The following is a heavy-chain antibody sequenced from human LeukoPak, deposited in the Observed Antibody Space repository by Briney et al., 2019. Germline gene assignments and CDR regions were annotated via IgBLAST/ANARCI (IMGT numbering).Heavy chain of an antibody. J-gene: IGHJ4*02. CDR1: GFTFSSYA. V-gene: IGHV3-30-3*01. D-gene: IGHD3-10*01. CDR2: ISYDGSNK. Sequence: GGSLRLSCAASGFTFSSYAMHWVRQAPGKGLEWVAVISYDGSNKYYADSVKGRFTISRDNSKNTLYLQMNSLRAEDTAVYYCARDSGGHFDYWGQGTLVTVSS. CDR3: ARDSGGHFDY.